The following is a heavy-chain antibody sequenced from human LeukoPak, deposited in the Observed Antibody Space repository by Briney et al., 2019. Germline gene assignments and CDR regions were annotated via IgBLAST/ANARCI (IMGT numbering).Heavy chain of an antibody. CDR1: GYSFTSYG. Sequence: GASVKVSCKASGYSFTSYGISWVRQAPGQGLEWMGWISAYNGNTNYAQKLQGRVTMTTDTSTSTAYMELRSLRSDDTAVYYCARWAVYDFWSGYSDYWGQGTLVTVSS. V-gene: IGHV1-18*01. CDR2: ISAYNGNT. D-gene: IGHD3-3*01. J-gene: IGHJ4*02. CDR3: ARWAVYDFWSGYSDY.